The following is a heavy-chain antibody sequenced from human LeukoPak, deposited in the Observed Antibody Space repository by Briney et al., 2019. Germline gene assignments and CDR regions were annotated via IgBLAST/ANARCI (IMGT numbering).Heavy chain of an antibody. CDR2: ISASSTTI. CDR1: GFTFSTYS. Sequence: PGGSLRLSCAASGFTFSTYSVSWVRQAPGKGLEWISYISASSTTIKYADSVKGRFTISRDNAKNSLYLQMNSLRDDDTAIYYCARVFYGSGSGGLDHWGQGTLVTVSS. CDR3: ARVFYGSGSGGLDH. V-gene: IGHV3-48*02. D-gene: IGHD3-10*01. J-gene: IGHJ4*02.